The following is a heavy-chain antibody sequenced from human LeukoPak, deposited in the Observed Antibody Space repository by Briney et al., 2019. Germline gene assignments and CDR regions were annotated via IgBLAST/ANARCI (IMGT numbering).Heavy chain of an antibody. CDR2: TSYDGSKK. CDR3: ARGRGGYESYYYYGMDV. J-gene: IGHJ6*02. Sequence: GGSLRLSCTASGFTFIVYAMHWVRQAPGKGLEWVAVTSYDGSKKYYADSVKGRFAISRDNSRNTLDLQMNSLRAEDTAMYYCARGRGGYESYYYYGMDVWGQGTTVTVSS. D-gene: IGHD5-12*01. V-gene: IGHV3-30*09. CDR1: GFTFIVYA.